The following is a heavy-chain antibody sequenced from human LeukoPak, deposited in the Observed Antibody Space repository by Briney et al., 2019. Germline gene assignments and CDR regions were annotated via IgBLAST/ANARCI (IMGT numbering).Heavy chain of an antibody. D-gene: IGHD6-13*01. Sequence: GGSLRLSCAASGFTFSSYAMHWVRQAPGKGLEWVAVISYDGSNKYYADSVKGRFTISRDNSKNTLYLQMNSLRAEDTAVYYCARDPSAAGMPDYWGQGTLVTVSS. CDR3: ARDPSAAGMPDY. V-gene: IGHV3-30*04. J-gene: IGHJ4*02. CDR1: GFTFSSYA. CDR2: ISYDGSNK.